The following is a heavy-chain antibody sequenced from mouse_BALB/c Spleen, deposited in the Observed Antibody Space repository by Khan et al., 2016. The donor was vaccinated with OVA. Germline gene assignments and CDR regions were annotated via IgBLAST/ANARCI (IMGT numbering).Heavy chain of an antibody. V-gene: IGHV1-4*01. CDR2: INPSNTYT. CDR3: VRSGAYYRYDGYFDV. D-gene: IGHD2-14*01. Sequence: QVQLKQSGAELARPGASVKMSCKASGYTFTSYTMHWVKQRPGQGLEWIGYINPSNTYTNYNQKFKDKATLTADKSSHTAYMQLSSLTSEDSAVYYCVRSGAYYRYDGYFDVWGAGTTVTVSS. CDR1: GYTFTSYT. J-gene: IGHJ1*01.